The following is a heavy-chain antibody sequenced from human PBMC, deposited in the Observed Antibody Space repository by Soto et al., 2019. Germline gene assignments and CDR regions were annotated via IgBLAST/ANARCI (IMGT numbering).Heavy chain of an antibody. J-gene: IGHJ4*02. CDR1: GASVSSRKW. V-gene: IGHV4-4*02. Sequence: SETLSLTCAVSGASVSSRKWWVWVRQAPGKGLEYLGEIYHSGSANYNPSLKSRMTISIDKSNNQLSLRLTSVTAADMAVYYCARSGLAGPFDHWGQGILGTV. CDR3: ARSGLAGPFDH. D-gene: IGHD6-19*01. CDR2: IYHSGSA.